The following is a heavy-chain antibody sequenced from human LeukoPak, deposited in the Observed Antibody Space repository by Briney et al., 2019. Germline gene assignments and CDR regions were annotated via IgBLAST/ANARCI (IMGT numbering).Heavy chain of an antibody. CDR3: ARRTTGDDY. Sequence: PGGSLRPSCAASGFTFSNYEMNWVRQAPGRGLEWVSYISSSGLTMYYADSVKGRFTISRDNAKNSLYLQMNSLRAEDTGVYYCARRTTGDDYWGQGTMVTVSS. CDR1: GFTFSNYE. CDR2: ISSSGLTM. V-gene: IGHV3-48*03. J-gene: IGHJ4*02. D-gene: IGHD4-17*01.